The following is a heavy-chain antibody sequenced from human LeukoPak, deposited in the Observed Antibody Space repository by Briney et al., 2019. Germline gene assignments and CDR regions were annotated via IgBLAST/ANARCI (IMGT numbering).Heavy chain of an antibody. D-gene: IGHD3-3*01. V-gene: IGHV1-18*01. Sequence: GASVKVSCKASGYTFTSYGISWVRQAPGQGLEWMGWISAYNGNTNYAQKLQGRVTMTTDTSTSTAYMELRSLRSDDTAVYYCARSGPLEWFQGRWFDPWGQGTLVTVSS. J-gene: IGHJ5*02. CDR3: ARSGPLEWFQGRWFDP. CDR1: GYTFTSYG. CDR2: ISAYNGNT.